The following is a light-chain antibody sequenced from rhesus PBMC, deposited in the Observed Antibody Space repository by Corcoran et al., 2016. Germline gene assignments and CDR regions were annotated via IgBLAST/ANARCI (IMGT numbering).Light chain of an antibody. CDR3: CSFTTYNTYI. Sequence: QSAPTQPPSVSGSPGQSVTISCTGTNSDVGSYNYVSWYQQRPGKAPKLLIYEVSERPSGVSDRFSASKSGNTASLTISGLQAEDEADYYCCSFTTYNTYIFGTGTRLTVL. J-gene: IGLJ1*01. CDR1: NSDVGSYNY. V-gene: IGLV2S7*01. CDR2: EVS.